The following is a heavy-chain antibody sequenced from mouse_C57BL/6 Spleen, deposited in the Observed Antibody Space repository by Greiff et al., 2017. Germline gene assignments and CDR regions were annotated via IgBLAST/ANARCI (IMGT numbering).Heavy chain of an antibody. CDR3: ARGYDYFDD. J-gene: IGHJ2*01. CDR1: GYTFTDYY. CDR2: INPNNGGT. Sequence: EVQLQQSGPELVKPGASVKISCKASGYTFTDYYMNWVKQSHGKSLEWIGDINPNNGGTSYNQKFKGKATLTVDKSSSTAYMELRSLTSEDSAVYYCARGYDYFDDWGQGTTLTVSS. D-gene: IGHD2-2*01. V-gene: IGHV1-26*01.